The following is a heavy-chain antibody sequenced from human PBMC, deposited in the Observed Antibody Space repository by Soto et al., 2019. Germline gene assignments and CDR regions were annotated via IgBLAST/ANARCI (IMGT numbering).Heavy chain of an antibody. CDR2: IYPGDSDT. CDR1: GYSFTSYW. CDR3: ARLLISSSWYWFDP. V-gene: IGHV5-51*01. D-gene: IGHD6-13*01. Sequence: XXSLKISCKGSGYSFTSYWIVWVRKMPGKGLEWMGIIYPGDSDTRYSPSFQGQVTISADKSISTAYLQWSSLKASDTAMYYCARLLISSSWYWFDPWGQGTLVTVSS. J-gene: IGHJ5*02.